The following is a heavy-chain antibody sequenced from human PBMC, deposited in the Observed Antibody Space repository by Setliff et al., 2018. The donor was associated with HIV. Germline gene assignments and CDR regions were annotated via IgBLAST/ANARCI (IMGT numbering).Heavy chain of an antibody. Sequence: SETLSLTCTVSGGSISSSRYYWGWIRQPPGKGLEWIGSIYYSGTTYYNPSLKSRVTMSVDTSTSRLSLKVHSVTAADTAMYYCARGSHGTSWTDYWGQGTLVTVSS. J-gene: IGHJ4*02. CDR2: IYYSGTT. CDR1: GGSISSSRYY. V-gene: IGHV4-39*07. CDR3: ARGSHGTSWTDY. D-gene: IGHD6-13*01.